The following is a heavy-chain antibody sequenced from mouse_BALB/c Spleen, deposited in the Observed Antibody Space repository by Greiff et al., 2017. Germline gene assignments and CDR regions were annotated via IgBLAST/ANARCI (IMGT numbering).Heavy chain of an antibody. D-gene: IGHD1-1*01. Sequence: QVQLQQSGAELVRPGTSVKISCKASGYTFTNYWLGWVKQRPGHGLEWIGDIYPGGGYTNYNEKFKGKATLTADTSSSTAYMQLSSLTSEDSAVYFCARLPHYYGSSYRYFDVWGAGTTVTVSS. CDR3: ARLPHYYGSSYRYFDV. V-gene: IGHV1-63*02. CDR1: GYTFTNYW. J-gene: IGHJ1*01. CDR2: IYPGGGYT.